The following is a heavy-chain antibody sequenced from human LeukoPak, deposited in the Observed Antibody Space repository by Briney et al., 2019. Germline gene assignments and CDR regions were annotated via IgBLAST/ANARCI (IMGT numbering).Heavy chain of an antibody. CDR1: GFTFSSYS. J-gene: IGHJ6*02. CDR2: ISSSSSYI. Sequence: PGGSLRLSCAASGFTFSSYSMNWVRQAPGKGLEWVSSISSSSSYIYYADSVKGRFTISRDNAKNSLYLQMNSLRAEDTAVYYCASSYYDSSGYYRILYYYYGMDVWGQGTTVTVSS. V-gene: IGHV3-21*01. D-gene: IGHD3-22*01. CDR3: ASSYYDSSGYYRILYYYYGMDV.